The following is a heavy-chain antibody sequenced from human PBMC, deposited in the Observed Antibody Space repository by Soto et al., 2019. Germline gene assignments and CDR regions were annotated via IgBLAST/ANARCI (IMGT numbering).Heavy chain of an antibody. Sequence: EVQLLQSGGGLVQPGMSLRISCVASGFSFSSYAMSWVRQAPGKGLEWVSSTSGSGGSAYYSDSVKGRFTIARDNSKNTLQLEVSSLRAEDTAVYYCAKGGGLRNQLLYGYYFPGIDVWGQGTTVTVSS. CDR1: GFSFSSYA. CDR2: TSGSGGSA. CDR3: AKGGGLRNQLLYGYYFPGIDV. D-gene: IGHD1-26*01. V-gene: IGHV3-23*01. J-gene: IGHJ6*02.